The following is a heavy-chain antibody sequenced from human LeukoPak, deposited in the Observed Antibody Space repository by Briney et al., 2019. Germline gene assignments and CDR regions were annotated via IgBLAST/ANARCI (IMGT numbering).Heavy chain of an antibody. V-gene: IGHV4-61*01. CDR1: GGSVGSGSYY. CDR3: ATMHSSAWYSY. D-gene: IGHD6-19*01. CDR2: IYYSGST. J-gene: IGHJ4*02. Sequence: SETLSLTCTVSGGSVGSGSYYWSWIRQPPGKGLEWIGYIYYSGSTNYKSSLKSRVTISVDTSKNQFSLKLSSVTAADTAVYYCATMHSSAWYSYWGQGTLVTVSS.